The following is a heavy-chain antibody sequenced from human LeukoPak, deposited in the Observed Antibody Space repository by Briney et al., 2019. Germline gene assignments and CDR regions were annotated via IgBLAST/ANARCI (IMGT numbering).Heavy chain of an antibody. CDR1: GFTFSSYG. J-gene: IGHJ4*02. CDR3: TKTMNPYYYDSSGF. D-gene: IGHD3-22*01. CDR2: LRYDGSNK. V-gene: IGHV3-30*02. Sequence: GGSLRLSCAASGFTFSSYGMHWVRQAPGKGLEWVAFLRYDGSNKYYADSVKGRFTISRDNSKNTLYLQMNSLIAEDTAVYYCTKTMNPYYYDSSGFWGQGTLGTVSS.